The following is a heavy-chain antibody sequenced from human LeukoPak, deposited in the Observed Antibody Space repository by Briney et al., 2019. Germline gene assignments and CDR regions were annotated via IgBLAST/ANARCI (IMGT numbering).Heavy chain of an antibody. CDR3: ARESLWPL. V-gene: IGHV3-30-3*01. CDR2: ISYDGSNK. D-gene: IGHD5-18*01. J-gene: IGHJ4*02. CDR1: GFTFSSYA. Sequence: GGSLRLSCAASGFTFSSYAMHWVRQAPGKGLDWVAFISYDGSNKYYADSLKGRFTISRDNPKNTLDLQMNSLRAEDTAVYYCARESLWPLWGQGTLITVSS.